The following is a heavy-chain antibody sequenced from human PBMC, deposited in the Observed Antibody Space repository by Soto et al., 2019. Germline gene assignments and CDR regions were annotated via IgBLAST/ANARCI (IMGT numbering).Heavy chain of an antibody. J-gene: IGHJ6*02. V-gene: IGHV5-51*03. D-gene: IGHD3-10*01. CDR2: IYPGDSDT. CDR1: GYSFTSSW. Sequence: EVQLVQSGAEVKKPGESLKISCKGSGYSFTSSWIGWVRQMPGKGLDWMGIIYPGDSDTRYSPSFQGQVTISADKSISTAYLQWSRLKASDTAMYYCATMRELWFGEGAVMDVWGQGTTVTVSS. CDR3: ATMRELWFGEGAVMDV.